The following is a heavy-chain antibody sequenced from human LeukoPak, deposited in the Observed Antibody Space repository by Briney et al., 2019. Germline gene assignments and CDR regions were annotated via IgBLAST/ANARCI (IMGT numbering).Heavy chain of an antibody. CDR2: ICDSGST. V-gene: IGHV4-59*08. CDR3: ARQGAVAATHHYYAMDV. Sequence: SETLSLTCIVSGGSISNYCWSWIRQPPGKGLEWIGYICDSGSTNYNPSLKSRVTISVDTSKNHFSLKLSSVTAAETAVYYCARQGAVAATHHYYAMDVWGQGTTVTVSS. J-gene: IGHJ6*02. CDR1: GGSISNYC. D-gene: IGHD6-19*01.